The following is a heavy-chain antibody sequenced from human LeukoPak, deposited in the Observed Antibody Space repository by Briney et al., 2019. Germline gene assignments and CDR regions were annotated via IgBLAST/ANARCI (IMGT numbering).Heavy chain of an antibody. Sequence: PGGSLRLSCAASGFTFSSYEMNWVRQAPGKGLEWVSYISSSGSTIYYADSVKGRFTISRDNSKNTLYLQLNSVRAEDTAVYYCAKDDSPGTAGYYYYMDVWGKGTMVTVSS. J-gene: IGHJ6*03. CDR1: GFTFSSYE. D-gene: IGHD3-10*01. V-gene: IGHV3-48*03. CDR2: ISSSGSTI. CDR3: AKDDSPGTAGYYYYMDV.